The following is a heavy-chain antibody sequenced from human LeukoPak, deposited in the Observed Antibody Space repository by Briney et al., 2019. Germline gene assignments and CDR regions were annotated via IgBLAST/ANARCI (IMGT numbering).Heavy chain of an antibody. Sequence: PGGSLGLSCAASGFTFDDYAMHWVRQAPGKGLEWVSGISWNSGSIGYADSVKGRFTISRDNAKNSLYLQMNSLRAEDTALYYCAKDAQWLSIAYYFDYWGQGTLVTVSS. CDR3: AKDAQWLSIAYYFDY. V-gene: IGHV3-9*01. D-gene: IGHD3-22*01. J-gene: IGHJ4*02. CDR1: GFTFDDYA. CDR2: ISWNSGSI.